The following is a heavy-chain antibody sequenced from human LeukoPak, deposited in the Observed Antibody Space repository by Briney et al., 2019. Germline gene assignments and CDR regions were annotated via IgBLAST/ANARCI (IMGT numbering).Heavy chain of an antibody. D-gene: IGHD5-18*01. CDR2: MNPNSGNT. CDR3: ARYLGTAMAKQGIDY. J-gene: IGHJ4*02. Sequence: ASVKVSCKASGYTFTSYDINWVRQATGQGLEWMGWMNPNSGNTGYAQKFQGRVTMTRNTSISIAYMELSSLRSEDTAVYYCARYLGTAMAKQGIDYWGQGTLVTVSS. CDR1: GYTFTSYD. V-gene: IGHV1-8*01.